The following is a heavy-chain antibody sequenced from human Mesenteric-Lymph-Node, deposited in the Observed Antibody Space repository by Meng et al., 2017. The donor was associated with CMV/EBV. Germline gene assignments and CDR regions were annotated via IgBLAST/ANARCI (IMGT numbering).Heavy chain of an antibody. CDR2: INPNSGGT. J-gene: IGHJ4*02. Sequence: ASVKVSCKASGYTFTGYYLHWARQAPGQGLEWMGWINPNSGGTSDAQKFQGRVTMTRDTSINTAYMELNSLTSDDTAVYYCARDRSPRAISSGHFDYWGQGTLVTVSS. D-gene: IGHD3-3*01. V-gene: IGHV1-2*02. CDR1: GYTFTGYY. CDR3: ARDRSPRAISSGHFDY.